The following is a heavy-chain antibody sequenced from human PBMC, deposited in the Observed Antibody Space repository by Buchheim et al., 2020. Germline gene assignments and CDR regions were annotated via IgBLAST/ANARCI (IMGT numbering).Heavy chain of an antibody. D-gene: IGHD4-17*01. CDR3: ARDTTVTAYYYYSMDV. CDR2: MSYVGNYK. Sequence: QVHLVESGGGVVQPGRSLRLSCAASGFTFSRFAMHWVRRAPGKGLDWVAVMSYVGNYKYYGDSVKGGFTISRDNSKNSLYLQMNSLRAEDTAVYYCARDTTVTAYYYYSMDVWGQGTT. CDR1: GFTFSRFA. J-gene: IGHJ6*02. V-gene: IGHV3-30-3*01.